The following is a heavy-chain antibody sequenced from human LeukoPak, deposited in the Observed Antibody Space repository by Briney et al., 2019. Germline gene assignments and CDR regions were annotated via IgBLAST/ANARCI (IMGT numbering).Heavy chain of an antibody. D-gene: IGHD5-24*01. J-gene: IGHJ4*02. V-gene: IGHV4-59*01. CDR2: VSYSGST. CDR3: ARTGGYNSPFSF. CDR1: GGSISSYY. Sequence: SETLSLTCTVSGGSISSYYWKWVRQPPGKGLEWIGYVSYSGSTNYNPSLKSRVTISVDTSKNQFSLKLNSVTAADTAVYYCARTGGYNSPFSFWGQGALVTVSS.